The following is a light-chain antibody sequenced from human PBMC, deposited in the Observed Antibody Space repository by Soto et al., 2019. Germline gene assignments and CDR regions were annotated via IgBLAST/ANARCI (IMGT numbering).Light chain of an antibody. V-gene: IGKV1-39*01. J-gene: IGKJ5*01. Sequence: PPFPTSSVGYRVTITFLASQSISIYLNWYQQKPGKAPKLLIYAASSLQSGVPSRFSGSGSGTDFTLTIISLQPEDFATYYCPQSYSTPITFGQGTRLEIK. CDR3: PQSYSTPIT. CDR2: AAS. CDR1: QSISIY.